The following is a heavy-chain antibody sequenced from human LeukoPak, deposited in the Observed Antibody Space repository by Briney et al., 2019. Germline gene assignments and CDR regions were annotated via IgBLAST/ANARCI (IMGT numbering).Heavy chain of an antibody. Sequence: SGGSLRLSCAASGFTFSSYGMHWVRQAPGKGLEWVAVIWYDGSNKYYADSVKGRFTISRDNSKNTLYLQMNSLRAEDTAVYYCARYYDFWSGYPEKYYYGMDVWGQGTTVTVSS. CDR3: ARYYDFWSGYPEKYYYGMDV. J-gene: IGHJ6*02. V-gene: IGHV3-33*01. CDR1: GFTFSSYG. D-gene: IGHD3-3*01. CDR2: IWYDGSNK.